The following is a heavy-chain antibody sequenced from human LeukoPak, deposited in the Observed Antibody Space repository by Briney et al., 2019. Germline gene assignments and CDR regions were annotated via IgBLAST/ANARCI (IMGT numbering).Heavy chain of an antibody. J-gene: IGHJ5*02. CDR3: ARKVPNDSSGYYYRGQFDP. CDR1: GFTFSSYG. D-gene: IGHD3-22*01. Sequence: GGSLRLSCAASGFTFSSYGMHWVRQAPGKGLEWVSYISSSGSTIYYADSVKGRFTISRDNAKNSLYLQMNSLRAEDTAVYYCARKVPNDSSGYYYRGQFDPWGQGTLVTVSS. V-gene: IGHV3-48*04. CDR2: ISSSGSTI.